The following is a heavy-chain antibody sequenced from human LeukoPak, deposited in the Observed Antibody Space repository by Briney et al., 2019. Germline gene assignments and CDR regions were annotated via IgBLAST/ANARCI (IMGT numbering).Heavy chain of an antibody. CDR3: ARAGEQQLDYYFDY. V-gene: IGHV1-46*01. J-gene: IGHJ4*02. CDR2: INPSGGST. D-gene: IGHD6-13*01. Sequence: GASVKVSCKASGYTFTSYYMHWVRQAPGQGLEWMGIINPSGGSTSYAQKFQGRVTITADKSTSTAYMELSSLRSEDTAVYYCARAGEQQLDYYFDYWGQGTLVTVSS. CDR1: GYTFTSYY.